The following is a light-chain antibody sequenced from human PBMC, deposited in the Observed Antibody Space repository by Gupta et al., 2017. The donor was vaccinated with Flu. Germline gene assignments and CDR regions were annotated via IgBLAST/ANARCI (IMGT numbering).Light chain of an antibody. CDR3: QQVNSYPRT. J-gene: IGKJ5*01. CDR1: QGISSY. V-gene: IGKV1-9*01. Sequence: DIQLTQSPSFLSASVGDRVTITCRASQGISSYLAWYQQKPGKAPNLLIYDASTLQSGVPSRFSGSGSGTEFTLTISSLQPEDFATYYCQQVNSYPRTFGQGTRLEIK. CDR2: DAS.